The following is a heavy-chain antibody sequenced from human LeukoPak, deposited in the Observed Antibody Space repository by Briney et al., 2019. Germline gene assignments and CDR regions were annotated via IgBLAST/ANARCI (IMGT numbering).Heavy chain of an antibody. CDR3: ARDSCYDILTGYCYYYYYGMDV. J-gene: IGHJ6*02. D-gene: IGHD3-9*01. CDR1: GFTFSSYA. CDR2: ISYDGSNK. Sequence: GRSLRLSCAASGFTFSSYAMRWVRQAPGKGLEWVAVISYDGSNKYYADSVKGRFTISRDNSKNTLYLQMNSLRAEDTAVYYCARDSCYDILTGYCYYYYYGMDVWGQGTTVTVSS. V-gene: IGHV3-30-3*01.